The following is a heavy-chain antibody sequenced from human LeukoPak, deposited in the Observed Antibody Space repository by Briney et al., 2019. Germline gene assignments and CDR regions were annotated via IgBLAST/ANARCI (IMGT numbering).Heavy chain of an antibody. D-gene: IGHD2-2*01. CDR2: VSADGDST. CDR3: AKRRYCTSTTCHDFDY. J-gene: IGHJ4*02. V-gene: IGHV3-23*01. CDR1: GFTFSDYY. Sequence: PGGSLRLSCAASGFTFSDYYMSWVRQAPGKGLEWVSAVSADGDSTYYADSVKGRFTISRDNSKNTLYLQVNSLRPGDTAVYYCAKRRYCTSTTCHDFDYWGQGTLVTVSS.